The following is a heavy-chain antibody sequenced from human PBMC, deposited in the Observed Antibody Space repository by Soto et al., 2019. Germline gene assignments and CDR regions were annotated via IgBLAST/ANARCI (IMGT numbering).Heavy chain of an antibody. Sequence: QVPLVESGGGVVQPGRSLRLSCAASGFSFSRYGMHWVRQSPGKGLEWVAVIWADGSRQIYSDSVRGRFTISKDNSKNIVYLQMNSLRAEDTAVYYCATDAGASPFDMWGQGTMVTVSS. CDR1: GFSFSRYG. J-gene: IGHJ3*02. V-gene: IGHV3-33*01. CDR2: IWADGSRQ. D-gene: IGHD3-16*01. CDR3: ATDAGASPFDM.